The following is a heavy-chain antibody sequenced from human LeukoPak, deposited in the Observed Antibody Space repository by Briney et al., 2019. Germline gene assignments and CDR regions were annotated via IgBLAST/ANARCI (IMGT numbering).Heavy chain of an antibody. Sequence: PSETLSLTCTVSGDSVSGYYWSWIRQPPGKGLEYIGYVYYSGATNSNPSLKSRVTISQDTSKNQFSLKLNSVTAADTAVYYCAKYGNYLVDWGQGTLVTVSS. D-gene: IGHD2/OR15-2a*01. CDR1: GDSVSGYY. CDR2: VYYSGAT. V-gene: IGHV4-59*02. CDR3: AKYGNYLVD. J-gene: IGHJ4*02.